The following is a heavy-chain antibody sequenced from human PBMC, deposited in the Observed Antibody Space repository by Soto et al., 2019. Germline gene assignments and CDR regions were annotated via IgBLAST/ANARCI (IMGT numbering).Heavy chain of an antibody. CDR2: IHYSGRT. J-gene: IGHJ4*02. V-gene: IGHV4-59*12. D-gene: IGHD1-26*01. CDR1: NGSISGFY. Sequence: SETLSLTCSVSNGSISGFYWTWIRQPPGKILEWIGYIHYSGRTDYNPSLTSRATISVDTSKNQFSLNLKSITAADTAVYYCVRVGVGIGNHFDSWGRGTLVTVSS. CDR3: VRVGVGIGNHFDS.